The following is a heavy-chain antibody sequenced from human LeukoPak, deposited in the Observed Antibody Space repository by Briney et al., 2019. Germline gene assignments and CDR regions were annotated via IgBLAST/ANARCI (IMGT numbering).Heavy chain of an antibody. V-gene: IGHV1-46*01. CDR2: INPIGGST. CDR1: GYTXTSYY. J-gene: IGHJ4*02. Sequence: ASVMVSCKASGYTXTSYYMHWVRQVPGQGLEWMGIINPIGGSTIYAQKFQGRVTMTRDTSTSTVYMELSSLRSEDTAVYYCARGNPTHYGDYLYYFDFWGQGTLVTVSS. D-gene: IGHD4-17*01. CDR3: ARGNPTHYGDYLYYFDF.